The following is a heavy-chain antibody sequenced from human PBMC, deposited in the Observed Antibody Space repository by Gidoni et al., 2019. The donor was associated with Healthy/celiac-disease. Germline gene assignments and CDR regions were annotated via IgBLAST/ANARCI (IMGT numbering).Heavy chain of an antibody. CDR1: GGSISSSTFY. D-gene: IGHD5-12*01. V-gene: IGHV4-39*01. CDR3: ATHTATIKAFDS. CDR2: FHDTGGT. J-gene: IGHJ4*02. Sequence: LQLQESGPGLVKPSETLSLTCTVSGGSISSSTFYWGWIRQPPGKGLEWIGSFHDTGGTYSNPSLKSRVIISVDMSKNQFSLRLSSVTAADTAVYYCATHTATIKAFDSWGQGTLVTVSS.